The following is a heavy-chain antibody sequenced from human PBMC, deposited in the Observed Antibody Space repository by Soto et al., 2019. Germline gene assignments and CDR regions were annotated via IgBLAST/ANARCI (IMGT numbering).Heavy chain of an antibody. CDR1: GGSISSYY. D-gene: IGHD5-12*01. CDR3: ASRVATPFDY. Sequence: SETLSLTCTVSGGSISSYYWSWIRQSPGKGLEWIGFIHYAGSTNYNPSLKSRVSISVDTSKNHFSLKLSSVTAADTAVYYCASRVATPFDYWGQGTLVTVSS. CDR2: IHYAGST. V-gene: IGHV4-59*08. J-gene: IGHJ4*02.